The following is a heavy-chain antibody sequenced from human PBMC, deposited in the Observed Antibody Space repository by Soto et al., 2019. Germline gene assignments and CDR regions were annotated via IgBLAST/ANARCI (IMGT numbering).Heavy chain of an antibody. CDR2: IIPLYGTV. J-gene: IGHJ4*01. CDR1: GGTFNSYG. V-gene: IGHV1-69*06. CDR3: GKVEVIRGGNPNQFGL. Sequence: QDHLAQSGAEVKKPGSSVTVSCKASGGTFNSYGISWVRQAPGQGLDWMGVIIPLYGTVNYAQKFQGRVSNTPDKSKRTAYMEPSRLGSDENAVYYWGKVEVIRGGNPNQFGLWGQGTLVPLS. D-gene: IGHD3-10*01.